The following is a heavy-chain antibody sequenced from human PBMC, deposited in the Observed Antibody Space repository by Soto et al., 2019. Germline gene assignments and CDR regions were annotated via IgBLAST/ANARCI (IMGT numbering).Heavy chain of an antibody. D-gene: IGHD3-3*01. Sequence: QVQLQESGPGLVQPSETLSLTCAVSGGSITSGHWWSWVRQTPGKGLEWIGEIYHGGTTDYNPSLKGRVTMSVDKSKNQFSLKLKSVTAADTAVYYCAREGAYFDSWSGYFGPGYFDKWGQGIRVTVSS. CDR3: AREGAYFDSWSGYFGPGYFDK. CDR1: GGSITSGHW. CDR2: IYHGGTT. V-gene: IGHV4-4*02. J-gene: IGHJ4*02.